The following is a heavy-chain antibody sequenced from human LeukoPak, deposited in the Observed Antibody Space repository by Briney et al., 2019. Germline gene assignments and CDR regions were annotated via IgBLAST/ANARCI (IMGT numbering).Heavy chain of an antibody. CDR3: AKGGLYYYDSSGYFDY. V-gene: IGHV3-23*01. J-gene: IGHJ4*02. Sequence: GGSLRLSCAASGFTFSSYAMSWVRQAPGKGLEWVSAIGGSGGSTYYADSVKGRFTISRDNSKNTLYLQMNSLRAEDTAVYYCAKGGLYYYDSSGYFDYWGQGTLVTVSS. CDR1: GFTFSSYA. CDR2: IGGSGGST. D-gene: IGHD3-22*01.